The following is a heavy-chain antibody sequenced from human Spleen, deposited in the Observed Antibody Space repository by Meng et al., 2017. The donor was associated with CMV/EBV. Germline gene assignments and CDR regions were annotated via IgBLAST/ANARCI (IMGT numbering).Heavy chain of an antibody. D-gene: IGHD1-7*01. V-gene: IGHV3-30*04. Sequence: AASGFTFSSYAMHWVRQAPGKGLEWMAVISYDGSNKYYADSVRGRFTISRDVSKSTLYLQMNSLRVEDTAVYYCARGNGWNYAVEDYWGQGTLVTVSS. CDR3: ARGNGWNYAVEDY. CDR1: GFTFSSYA. J-gene: IGHJ4*02. CDR2: ISYDGSNK.